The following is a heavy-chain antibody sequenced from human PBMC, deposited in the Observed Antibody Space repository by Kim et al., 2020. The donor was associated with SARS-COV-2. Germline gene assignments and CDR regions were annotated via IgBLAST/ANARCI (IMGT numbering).Heavy chain of an antibody. D-gene: IGHD3-16*01. CDR3: VRGYAGGPFDL. J-gene: IGHJ4*02. V-gene: IGHV3-20*01. CDR2: INRNSDST. Sequence: GGSLRLSCAASGSTFDDYDMSWVRQAPGKGLEWVSGINRNSDSTGYADSVKGRFTISRDNAKNSLFLQMNSPRAEDTALYHCVRGYAGGPFDLWGQGTLV. CDR1: GSTFDDYD.